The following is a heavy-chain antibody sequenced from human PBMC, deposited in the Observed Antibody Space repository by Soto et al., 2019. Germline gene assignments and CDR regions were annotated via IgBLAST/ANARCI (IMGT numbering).Heavy chain of an antibody. J-gene: IGHJ4*02. CDR2: IYPGDHET. CDR1: GYTFSNFW. V-gene: IGHV5-51*01. CDR3: ARSPRSSPYFDY. D-gene: IGHD6-13*01. Sequence: GESLNTSCQASGYTFSNFWIGWVRQLPGKGLEWMGIIYPGDHETRYSPSFHGKVTISADKSINTAYLQWNSLEASDSAFYFCARSPRSSPYFDYWGQGALVTVPQ.